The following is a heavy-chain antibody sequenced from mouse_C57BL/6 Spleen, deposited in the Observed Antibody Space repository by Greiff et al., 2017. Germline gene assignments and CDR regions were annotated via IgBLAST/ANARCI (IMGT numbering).Heavy chain of an antibody. J-gene: IGHJ3*01. D-gene: IGHD2-3*01. Sequence: EVMLVESGGGLVKPGGSLKLSCAASGFTFSDYEMHWVRQAPEKGLEWVAYISSGSSSIYYADTVKGRFTISRDNAKNTLFLQMTRLRSEDTAMYYCARRGVYDGFYEWFAYWGQGTLVTVSA. CDR1: GFTFSDYE. CDR3: ARRGVYDGFYEWFAY. CDR2: ISSGSSSI. V-gene: IGHV5-17*01.